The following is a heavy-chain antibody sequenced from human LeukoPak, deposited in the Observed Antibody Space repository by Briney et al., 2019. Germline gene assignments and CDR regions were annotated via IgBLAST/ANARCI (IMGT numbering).Heavy chain of an antibody. V-gene: IGHV5-10-1*01. CDR1: GYSFTSYW. CDR3: ARHDYDSDSFDI. CDR2: IDPSDSYT. Sequence: GGPLRISCKGSGYSFTSYWIIWVRQMPGKGLEWMERIDPSDSYTNYSPSFQGHVTISADKSIRTAYLQWSTLKATDTAMYYCARHDYDSDSFDIWGQGTVVAVSS. D-gene: IGHD3-16*01. J-gene: IGHJ3*02.